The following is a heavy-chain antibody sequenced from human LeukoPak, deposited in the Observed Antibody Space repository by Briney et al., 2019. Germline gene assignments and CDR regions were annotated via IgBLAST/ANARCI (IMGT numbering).Heavy chain of an antibody. J-gene: IGHJ6*02. D-gene: IGHD3-10*01. V-gene: IGHV3-48*03. CDR3: ARDPSYYYGSGNYRHYYGMDV. Sequence: GGSLRLSCAASGFTFSDYEMNWVRQAPGKGLEWVSYISSSDTTIYYGDSVKGRFTISRDNAKNSLYLQMNSLTDEDTAVYYCARDPSYYYGSGNYRHYYGMDVWGQGTTVTVPS. CDR1: GFTFSDYE. CDR2: ISSSDTTI.